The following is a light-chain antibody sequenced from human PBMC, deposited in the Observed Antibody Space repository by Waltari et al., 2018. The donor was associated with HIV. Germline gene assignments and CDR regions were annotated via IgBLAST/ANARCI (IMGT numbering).Light chain of an antibody. Sequence: EIVMTQSPGTLSVSLGGRATLSCRASQSVSRNLAWYQQKPGQVPRLLVYGDSTRATGVPARFSCSGSGTEFTLTISSLQSEDSAVYYCQQYNTLTPYTFGQGTKLEIK. J-gene: IGKJ2*01. CDR1: QSVSRN. V-gene: IGKV3-15*01. CDR2: GDS. CDR3: QQYNTLTPYT.